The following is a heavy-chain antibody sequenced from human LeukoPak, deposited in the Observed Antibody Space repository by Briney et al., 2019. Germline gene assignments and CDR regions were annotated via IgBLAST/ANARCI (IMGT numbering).Heavy chain of an antibody. D-gene: IGHD3-10*01. CDR3: ARDSNDYYGSGIISRYYYGMDV. Sequence: SETLSLTCTVSGGSISSSSYYWGWIRQPPGKGLEWIGSIYYSGSTYYNPSLKSRVTISVDTSKNQFSLKLSSVTAADTAVYYCARDSNDYYGSGIISRYYYGMDVWGQGTTVTVSS. CDR2: IYYSGST. CDR1: GGSISSSSYY. V-gene: IGHV4-39*07. J-gene: IGHJ6*02.